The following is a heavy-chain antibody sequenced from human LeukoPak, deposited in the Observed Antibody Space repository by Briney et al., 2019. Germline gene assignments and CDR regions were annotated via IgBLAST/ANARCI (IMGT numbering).Heavy chain of an antibody. D-gene: IGHD4-23*01. Sequence: GASVKVSCKASGYTFTSYDINWVRQATGQGLEWMGWMNPNSGNTGYAQKFQGRVTMTSNTSISTAYMELSSLRSEDSAVYYCARGHPGGMQLRFYYYYYMDVWGKGTTVTVSS. V-gene: IGHV1-8*01. CDR2: MNPNSGNT. J-gene: IGHJ6*03. CDR3: ARGHPGGMQLRFYYYYYMDV. CDR1: GYTFTSYD.